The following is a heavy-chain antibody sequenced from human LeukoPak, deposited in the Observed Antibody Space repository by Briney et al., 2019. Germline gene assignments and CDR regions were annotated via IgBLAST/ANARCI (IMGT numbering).Heavy chain of an antibody. V-gene: IGHV3-30-3*01. D-gene: IGHD6-13*01. CDR2: ISYDGSNK. CDR3: ARDRAAYATKYYFDY. Sequence: GGSLRLSCAASGFTFSSYAMLWVRQAPGKGLEWVAVISYDGSNKYYADSVKGRFTISRDNSKNALYLQMNSLRAEDTAVYYCARDRAAYATKYYFDYWGQGTLVTVSS. J-gene: IGHJ4*02. CDR1: GFTFSSYA.